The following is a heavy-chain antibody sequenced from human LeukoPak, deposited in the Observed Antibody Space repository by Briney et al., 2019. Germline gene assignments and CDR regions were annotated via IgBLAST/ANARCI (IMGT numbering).Heavy chain of an antibody. J-gene: IGHJ6*02. CDR1: GYTFTSYG. CDR2: ISAYNGNT. D-gene: IGHD3-3*01. Sequence: ASVKVSCKASGYTFTSYGISWVRQAPGQGLEWMGWISAYNGNTNYAQKLQGRVTMTTDTSTSTAYMELRSLRSDDTAVYYCARLDVRLPLGYYYYGMDVWGQGTAVTVSS. CDR3: ARLDVRLPLGYYYYGMDV. V-gene: IGHV1-18*01.